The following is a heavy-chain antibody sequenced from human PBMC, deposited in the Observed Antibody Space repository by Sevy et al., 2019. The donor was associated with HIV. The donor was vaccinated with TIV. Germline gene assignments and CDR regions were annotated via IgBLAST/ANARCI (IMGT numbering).Heavy chain of an antibody. CDR3: PRDSQNIVVVPASTIKYNYSYYMDF. V-gene: IGHV3-7*01. Sequence: GGSLRLSCAASGFTFSSYWMSWVRQAPGKGLEWVANIKQDGSERYYEDSVKGRFTISRDNTKNSLYLQMNSLRVEDTAVYYCPRDSQNIVVVPASTIKYNYSYYMDFWGKGTTVTVSS. D-gene: IGHD2-2*01. CDR1: GFTFSSYW. J-gene: IGHJ6*03. CDR2: IKQDGSER.